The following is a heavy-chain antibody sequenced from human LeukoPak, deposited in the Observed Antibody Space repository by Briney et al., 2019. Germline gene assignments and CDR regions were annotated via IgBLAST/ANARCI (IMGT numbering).Heavy chain of an antibody. J-gene: IGHJ4*02. CDR2: IYYSGST. V-gene: IGHV4-59*12. CDR3: ARERRVNWGEGETYYYDSSGYSATYFDY. D-gene: IGHD3-22*01. Sequence: SETLSLTCTVSGGSISSYYWSWIRQPPGKGLEWIGYIYYSGSTNYNPSLKSRVTISVDTSKNQFSLKLSSVTAADTAVYYCARERRVNWGEGETYYYDSSGYSATYFDYWGQGTLVTVSS. CDR1: GGSISSYY.